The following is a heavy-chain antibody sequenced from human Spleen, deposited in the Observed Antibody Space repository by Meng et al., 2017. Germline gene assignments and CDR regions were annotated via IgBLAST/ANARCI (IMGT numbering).Heavy chain of an antibody. CDR3: ARKAGNCISTTCYSLDY. Sequence: SVKVSCKAPGGIFSSSVVGWVRQAPGQGLEWMGGINGVFGTTNYAQKFQGRVTITTDESTSTVYMELARLTSEDTAVYFCARKAGNCISTTCYSLDYWGQGTLVTVSS. V-gene: IGHV1-69*05. J-gene: IGHJ4*02. D-gene: IGHD2-2*01. CDR2: INGVFGTT. CDR1: GGIFSSSV.